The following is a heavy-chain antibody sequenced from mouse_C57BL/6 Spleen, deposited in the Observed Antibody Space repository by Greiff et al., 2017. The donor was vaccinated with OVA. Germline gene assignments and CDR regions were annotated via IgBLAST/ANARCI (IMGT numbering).Heavy chain of an antibody. CDR2: ISSGGSYT. Sequence: EVKLVESGGDLVKPGGSLKLSCAASGFTFSSYGMSWVRQTPDKRLEWVATISSGGSYTYYPDSVKGRFTISRANAKNNLYLQMSSVKSEDTAMYYCARRSTVVATSYYFDYWGQGTTLTVSS. D-gene: IGHD1-1*01. CDR1: GFTFSSYG. J-gene: IGHJ2*01. V-gene: IGHV5-6*02. CDR3: ARRSTVVATSYYFDY.